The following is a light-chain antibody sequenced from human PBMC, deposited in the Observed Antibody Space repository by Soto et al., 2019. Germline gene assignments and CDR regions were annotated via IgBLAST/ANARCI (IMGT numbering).Light chain of an antibody. V-gene: IGLV2-14*02. CDR2: RGT. CDR3: ISYTDRQSYL. J-gene: IGLJ1*01. Sequence: QSALAQPASVSGSPGQSITISCTGTSSDVGAYDAVSWYQQHPGKAPQVIIYRGTKRPSGVSTRFSGSKSGITASLTISGLQTEDEADYYCISYTDRQSYLFGTGTKLTVL. CDR1: SSDVGAYDA.